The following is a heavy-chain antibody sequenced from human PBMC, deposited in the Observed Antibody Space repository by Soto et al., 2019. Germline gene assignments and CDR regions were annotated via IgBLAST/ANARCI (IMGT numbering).Heavy chain of an antibody. J-gene: IGHJ4*02. CDR2: ISGSGGST. V-gene: IGHV3-23*01. CDR3: AKGGSLGYYDSSGYSNY. D-gene: IGHD3-22*01. Sequence: PGGSLRLSCAASGFTFSSYAMSWVRQAPGKGLEWVSAISGSGGSTYYADSVKGRFTISRDNSKNTLYLQMNSLRAEDTAVYYCAKGGSLGYYDSSGYSNYWGQGTLVTVSS. CDR1: GFTFSSYA.